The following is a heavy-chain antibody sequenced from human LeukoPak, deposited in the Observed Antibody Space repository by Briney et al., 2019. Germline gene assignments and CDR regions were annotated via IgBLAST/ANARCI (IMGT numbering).Heavy chain of an antibody. CDR1: GFTFDDYA. CDR3: ARYAVAGEFDY. V-gene: IGHV3-9*03. J-gene: IGHJ4*02. D-gene: IGHD6-19*01. CDR2: ISWNSGSI. Sequence: GRSLRLSCAASGFTFDDYAVHWVRQAPGKGLEWVSGISWNSGSIGYADSVKGRFTISRDNAKNSLYLQMNSLRAEDMALYYCARYAVAGEFDYWGQGTLVTVSS.